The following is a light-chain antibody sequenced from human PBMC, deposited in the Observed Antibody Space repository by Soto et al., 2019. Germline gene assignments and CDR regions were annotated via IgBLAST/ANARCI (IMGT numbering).Light chain of an antibody. CDR1: TSNIGSNT. Sequence: QLVLTQPPSASGTPGQRVTFSCSGSTSNIGSNTVNWYQQLPGTAPKLLIYKNSQRPSGVPDRFSGSSSGTSASLAISGLQSEDEADYYCAAWDDSLNGRVFGGGTKLTVL. J-gene: IGLJ3*02. V-gene: IGLV1-44*01. CDR3: AAWDDSLNGRV. CDR2: KNS.